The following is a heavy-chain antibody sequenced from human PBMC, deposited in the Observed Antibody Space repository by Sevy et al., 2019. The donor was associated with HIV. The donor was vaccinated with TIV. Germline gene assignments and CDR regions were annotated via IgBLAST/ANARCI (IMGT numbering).Heavy chain of an antibody. D-gene: IGHD2-2*01. CDR1: GFTFSSYA. V-gene: IGHV3-23*01. J-gene: IGHJ5*02. CDR2: ISGSGGST. Sequence: GGSLRLSCAASGFTFSSYAMSWVRQAPGKGLEWVSAISGSGGSTYYADSVKGRFTISRDNSKNTPYLQMNSLRAEDTAVYYCAKDIVVVPAARGWFDPWGQGTLVTVSS. CDR3: AKDIVVVPAARGWFDP.